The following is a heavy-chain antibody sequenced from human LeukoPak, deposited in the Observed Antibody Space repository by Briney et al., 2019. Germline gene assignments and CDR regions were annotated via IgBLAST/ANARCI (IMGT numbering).Heavy chain of an antibody. CDR2: INPNSGGT. CDR3: ARDLPPAPWNGMDV. V-gene: IGHV1-2*04. J-gene: IGHJ6*02. Sequence: ASVKVSCKASGYTFTGYYMHWVRQAPGQGLEWVGWINPNSGGTNYAQKFQGWVTMTRDTSISTAYMELSRLRSDDTAVYYCARDLPPAPWNGMDVWGQGTTVTVSS. D-gene: IGHD2-2*01. CDR1: GYTFTGYY.